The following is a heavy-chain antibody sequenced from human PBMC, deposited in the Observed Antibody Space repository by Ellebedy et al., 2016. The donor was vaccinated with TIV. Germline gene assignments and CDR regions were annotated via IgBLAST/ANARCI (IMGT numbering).Heavy chain of an antibody. V-gene: IGHV4-34*01. CDR1: GGSFSGYY. Sequence: SETLSLTXAVYGGSFSGYYWSWIRQPPGKGLEWIGEINHSGSTNYNPSLKSRVTISVDTSKNQFSLKLSSVTAADTAVYYCARGRSNGDYFGGLGDYWGQGTLVTVSS. J-gene: IGHJ4*02. CDR2: INHSGST. CDR3: ARGRSNGDYFGGLGDY. D-gene: IGHD4-17*01.